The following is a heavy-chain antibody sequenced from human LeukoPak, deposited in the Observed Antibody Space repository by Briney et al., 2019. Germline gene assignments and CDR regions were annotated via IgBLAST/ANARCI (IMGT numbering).Heavy chain of an antibody. D-gene: IGHD6-13*01. Sequence: GGSLRLSCAASGFTFSSYAMHWVRQAPGKGLEWVAVISYDGSNKYYADSVKGRFTISRDNSKNTLYLQMNSLRAEDTAVYYCARDESADSSSWYDFDYWGQGTLVTVSS. CDR2: ISYDGSNK. CDR1: GFTFSSYA. J-gene: IGHJ4*02. CDR3: ARDESADSSSWYDFDY. V-gene: IGHV3-30-3*01.